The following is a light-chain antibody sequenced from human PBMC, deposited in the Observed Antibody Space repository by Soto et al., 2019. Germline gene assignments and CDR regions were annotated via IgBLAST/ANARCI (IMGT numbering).Light chain of an antibody. CDR2: GAS. V-gene: IGKV3-15*01. CDR1: QSVASN. CDR3: QQYHNWPPQYT. Sequence: EIVMTQSPASLSVSPGDGATLSCRASQSVASNVAWSQQQPGQGPRLLIHGASTRAVGVPARFSGSGSGTDFTLTISSLQSEDFAVYYCQQYHNWPPQYTFGQGTKLQIK. J-gene: IGKJ2*01.